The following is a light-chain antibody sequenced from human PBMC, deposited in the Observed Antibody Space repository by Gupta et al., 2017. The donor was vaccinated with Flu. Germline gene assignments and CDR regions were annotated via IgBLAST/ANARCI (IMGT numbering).Light chain of an antibody. CDR2: QDR. CDR1: KLGDRY. J-gene: IGLJ2*01. CDR3: QAWDSSNVV. V-gene: IGLV3-1*01. Sequence: SYELTQPPSVSVSPGQTVSITCSGDKLGDRYAFWYQQKPGQPPVLVIYQDRERPSGIPERFSGSNSGNTATLTISGTQAMDEADYYCQAWDSSNVVFGGGTKLTVL.